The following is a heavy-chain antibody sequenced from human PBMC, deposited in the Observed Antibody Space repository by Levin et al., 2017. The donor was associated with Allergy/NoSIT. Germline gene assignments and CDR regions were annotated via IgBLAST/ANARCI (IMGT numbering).Heavy chain of an antibody. Sequence: GGSLRLSCTVSGFTFSDYYMAWIRQTPGKGLEWVSYMSSNSKTIYYADSVKGRLTISRDNAKNSLYLRMDSLRAEDTAVYYCARLRQQLFPYYFDQWGQGTLVTVSS. CDR1: GFTFSDYY. CDR2: MSSNSKTI. D-gene: IGHD6-13*01. CDR3: ARLRQQLFPYYFDQ. J-gene: IGHJ4*02. V-gene: IGHV3-11*01.